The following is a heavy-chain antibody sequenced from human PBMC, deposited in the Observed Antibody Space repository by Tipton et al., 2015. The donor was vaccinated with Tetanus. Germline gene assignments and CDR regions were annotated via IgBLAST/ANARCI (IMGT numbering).Heavy chain of an antibody. V-gene: IGHV3-23*01. J-gene: IGHJ6*02. CDR1: GFTFSTYA. CDR3: AKSGHYYYDGMDV. D-gene: IGHD3-10*01. Sequence: SLRLSCAASGFTFSTYAIHWVRQAPGKGLEWVAIVAGSGDGIKYADSVKGRFTISRDTSRNMVHLQMNSLRAEDTAVYYCAKSGHYYYDGMDVWGQGTTVTVSS. CDR2: VAGSGDGI.